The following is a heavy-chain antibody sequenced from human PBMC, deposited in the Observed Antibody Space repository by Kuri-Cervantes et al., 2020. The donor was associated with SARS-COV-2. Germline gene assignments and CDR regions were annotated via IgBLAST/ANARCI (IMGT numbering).Heavy chain of an antibody. CDR1: GFTFSDYY. J-gene: IGHJ4*02. D-gene: IGHD3-22*01. CDR2: ISSSGSTI. Sequence: GESLKIPCAASGFTFSDYYMSWIRQAPGKGLGWVSYISSSGSTIYYADSLKGRFTISRDSSKSTLTLQVDSLRAKGTAIYYCRSQHAIIVAVIAARRGYWGQGSLVTVSS. V-gene: IGHV3-11*01. CDR3: RSQHAIIVAVIAARRGY.